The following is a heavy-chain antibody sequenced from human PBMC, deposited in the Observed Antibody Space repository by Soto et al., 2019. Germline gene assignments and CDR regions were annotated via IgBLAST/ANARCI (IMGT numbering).Heavy chain of an antibody. Sequence: QVQLVQSGAEVKKPGSSVKVSCKASGGTFSSYAISWVRQAPGQGLEWMGGIIPIFGTANYAQKFQGRVTITADXXTXTXXMELSSLRSEDTAVYYCARGAVVVVAATTDNWFDPWGQGTLVTVSS. V-gene: IGHV1-69*12. D-gene: IGHD2-15*01. J-gene: IGHJ5*02. CDR2: IIPIFGTA. CDR1: GGTFSSYA. CDR3: ARGAVVVVAATTDNWFDP.